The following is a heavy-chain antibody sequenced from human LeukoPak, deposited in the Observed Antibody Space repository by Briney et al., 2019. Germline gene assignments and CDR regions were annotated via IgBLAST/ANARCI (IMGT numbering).Heavy chain of an antibody. Sequence: GASVKVSCKASGGTFSSYAISWVRQAPGQGLEWMGIINPSGGSTSYAQKFQGRVTITADESTSTAYMELSSLRSEDTAVYYCAKHQSVVVAAKGGDWFDPWGQGTLVTVSS. CDR2: INPSGGST. CDR3: AKHQSVVVAAKGGDWFDP. D-gene: IGHD2-15*01. CDR1: GGTFSSYA. J-gene: IGHJ5*02. V-gene: IGHV1-69*11.